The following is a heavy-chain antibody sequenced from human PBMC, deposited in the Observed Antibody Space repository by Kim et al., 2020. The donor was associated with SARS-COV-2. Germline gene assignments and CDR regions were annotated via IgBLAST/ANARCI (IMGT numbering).Heavy chain of an antibody. J-gene: IGHJ6*02. D-gene: IGHD4-4*01. V-gene: IGHV1-8*01. CDR3: AGGADYSRDYYGMDV. Sequence: QKFQGRVTMTRNTSISTAYMELSSLRSEDTAVYYCAGGADYSRDYYGMDVWGQGTTVTVSS.